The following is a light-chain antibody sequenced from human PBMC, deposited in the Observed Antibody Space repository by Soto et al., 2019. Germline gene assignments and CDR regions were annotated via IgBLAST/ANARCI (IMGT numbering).Light chain of an antibody. CDR1: QTISTN. Sequence: DIQMTQSPSSLSASVGDRVTITCRAGQTISTNLNWYQQKPGKAPNLLITAAFSLQSGVPSRFAGSGSGTHFTLTINNLQPEDFATYYCQQSYRLPPSFGPGTKVDIK. V-gene: IGKV1-39*01. CDR3: QQSYRLPPS. CDR2: AAF. J-gene: IGKJ3*01.